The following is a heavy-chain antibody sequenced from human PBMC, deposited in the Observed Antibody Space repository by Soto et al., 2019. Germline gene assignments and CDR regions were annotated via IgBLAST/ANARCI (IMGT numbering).Heavy chain of an antibody. J-gene: IGHJ6*02. CDR3: ARDRTTDYRGFYYYGMDV. CDR2: ISYDGSNK. V-gene: IGHV3-30-3*01. CDR1: GFTFSSYA. D-gene: IGHD5-12*01. Sequence: QVQLVESGGGVVQPGRSLRLSCGASGFTFSSYAMHLVRQAPGKGLEWVAVISYDGSNKYYADSVKGRFTISRDNSKNTLYLQMNSLRAEDTTVYYCARDRTTDYRGFYYYGMDVWGQGTTVTVSS.